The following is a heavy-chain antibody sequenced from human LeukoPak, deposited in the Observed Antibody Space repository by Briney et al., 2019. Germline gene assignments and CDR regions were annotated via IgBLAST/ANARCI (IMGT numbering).Heavy chain of an antibody. J-gene: IGHJ4*02. CDR3: ARLSYCTGGTCFHDY. V-gene: IGHV4-39*01. Sequence: SETLSLTCTVSGGSISTSGYYWGWIRQPPGEGLEWIGIIYYSGSTYYNPSLKSRVTLSVDASRNQFSLKLSSVTAADTAVYYCARLSYCTGGTCFHDYWGQGTLVTVSS. D-gene: IGHD2-8*02. CDR2: IYYSGST. CDR1: GGSISTSGYY.